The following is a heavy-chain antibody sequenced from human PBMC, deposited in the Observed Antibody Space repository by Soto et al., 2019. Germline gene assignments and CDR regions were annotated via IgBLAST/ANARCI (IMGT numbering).Heavy chain of an antibody. Sequence: VGSLRLSCAASGFTFSSYWMSWVRQAPGKGLEWVANIEQDGSEKYYVDSVKGRFTISRDNAKNSLYLQMNSLRAEDTAVYYCARGGCSGVTCYLAYYYYYAMDLWGQGTTVTVSS. J-gene: IGHJ6*02. D-gene: IGHD2-15*01. CDR2: IEQDGSEK. V-gene: IGHV3-7*03. CDR3: ARGGCSGVTCYLAYYYYYAMDL. CDR1: GFTFSSYW.